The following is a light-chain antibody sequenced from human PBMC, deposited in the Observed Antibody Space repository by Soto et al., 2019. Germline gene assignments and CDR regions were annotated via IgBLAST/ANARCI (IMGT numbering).Light chain of an antibody. CDR1: ISHIASNV. Sequence: QSVLTQPPSASGTPGQRVTISCSGSISHIASNVVNWYQQLPGTAPKLLIYSNNQRPSGVPDRFSGSKSGTSASLAISGLQSEDGVDYYCEAGDDSLNGPVFGGGPKLTVL. V-gene: IGLV1-44*01. J-gene: IGLJ2*01. CDR2: SNN. CDR3: EAGDDSLNGPV.